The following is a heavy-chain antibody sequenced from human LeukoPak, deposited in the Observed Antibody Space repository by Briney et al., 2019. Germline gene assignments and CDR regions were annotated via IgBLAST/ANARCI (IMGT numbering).Heavy chain of an antibody. J-gene: IGHJ6*03. CDR3: TVWGYYYYYYMDV. D-gene: IGHD3-16*01. Sequence: GRSLRLSCAASGFTFSGSAMHWVRQASGKGLEWVGRIRSKANSYATAYAASVKGRFTISRDDSKNTAYLQMNSLKTEDTAVYYCTVWGYYYYYYMDVWGKGTTVTISS. CDR2: IRSKANSYAT. CDR1: GFTFSGSA. V-gene: IGHV3-73*01.